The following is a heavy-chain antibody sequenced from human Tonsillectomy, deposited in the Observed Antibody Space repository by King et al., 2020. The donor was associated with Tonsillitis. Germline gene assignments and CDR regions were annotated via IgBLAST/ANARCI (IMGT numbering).Heavy chain of an antibody. CDR1: GGSISSYY. CDR2: IYYSGSI. Sequence: QLQESGPGLVKPSETLSLTCTVSGGSISSYYWSWIRQSPGKGLEWIGYIYYSGSINYNPSLKSRVTISLDTSKNQFSLKLTSVTAADTAVYYCAREGGWGRYYFYMDVWGNGTTVTVSS. V-gene: IGHV4-59*01. D-gene: IGHD7-27*01. J-gene: IGHJ6*03. CDR3: AREGGWGRYYFYMDV.